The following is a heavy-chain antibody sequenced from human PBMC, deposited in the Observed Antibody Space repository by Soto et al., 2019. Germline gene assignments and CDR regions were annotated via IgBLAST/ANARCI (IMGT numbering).Heavy chain of an antibody. Sequence: GESLKISCKASGYDFARTWIGWVRQLPGKGLDWMGIIYPGDSETRYSPSFRGQVTFSVDMSISTAYLQWSSVKTSDIAIYYCARLVGAYDSYFDHWGQGTRVTVSS. V-gene: IGHV5-51*01. D-gene: IGHD5-12*01. CDR2: IYPGDSET. CDR1: GYDFARTW. J-gene: IGHJ4*02. CDR3: ARLVGAYDSYFDH.